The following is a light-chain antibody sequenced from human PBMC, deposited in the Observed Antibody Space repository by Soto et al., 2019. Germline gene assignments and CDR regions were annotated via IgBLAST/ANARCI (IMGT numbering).Light chain of an antibody. Sequence: DIQMPQSPSTLSASVGDRVTITCRASQSITDWLAWYQQKPGKAPKFLIYKASNLEGGGPSRFSGSGSGTEFTLTISSVQPDDFATYYCQYWDDYSWTFGQGTKVAIK. CDR3: QYWDDYSWT. J-gene: IGKJ1*01. CDR1: QSITDW. CDR2: KAS. V-gene: IGKV1-5*03.